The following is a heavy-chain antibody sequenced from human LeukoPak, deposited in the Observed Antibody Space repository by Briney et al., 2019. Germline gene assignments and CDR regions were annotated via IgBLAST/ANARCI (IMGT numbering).Heavy chain of an antibody. CDR3: AKDRLVAVAGTYGGFDY. V-gene: IGHV3-23*01. D-gene: IGHD6-19*01. CDR2: ISGGVGST. Sequence: SGGSLRLSCAASGFTFSSYAMNWVRQAPGKGLEWVSAISGGVGSTYYADSVKGRFTISRDNSKNTLYLQMNSLRAEDTAVYYCAKDRLVAVAGTYGGFDYWGQGTLVTVSS. J-gene: IGHJ4*02. CDR1: GFTFSSYA.